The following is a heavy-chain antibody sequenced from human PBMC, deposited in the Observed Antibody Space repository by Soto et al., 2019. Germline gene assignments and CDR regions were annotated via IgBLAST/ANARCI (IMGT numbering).Heavy chain of an antibody. V-gene: IGHV4-4*07. CDR3: ARGRLEAMVSRYFDY. CDR1: GGSISSYY. Sequence: SETLSLTCTVSGGSISSYYWSWIRQPAGKGLECTGHIYTSGTTNYNPSLKSRVTMSVDTSKNQFSLKLTSVTAADTAVYYCARGRLEAMVSRYFDYWGQGTLVTVSS. D-gene: IGHD5-18*01. J-gene: IGHJ4*02. CDR2: IYTSGTT.